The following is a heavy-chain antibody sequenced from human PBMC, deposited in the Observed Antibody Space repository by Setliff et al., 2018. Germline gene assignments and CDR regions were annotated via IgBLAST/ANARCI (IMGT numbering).Heavy chain of an antibody. CDR1: GDSISSGSYY. V-gene: IGHV4-61*09. J-gene: IGHJ6*02. D-gene: IGHD5-18*01. CDR3: AREHGYSYGQTYYYYGMDV. CDR2: FHTGGST. Sequence: SETLSLTCTVSGDSISSGSYYWTWIRQPAGKGLEWIGHFHTGGSTNYNRSLRSRVSISVDTSKNQFSLKLSSVTAADTAVYYCAREHGYSYGQTYYYYGMDVWGQGTTVTVSS.